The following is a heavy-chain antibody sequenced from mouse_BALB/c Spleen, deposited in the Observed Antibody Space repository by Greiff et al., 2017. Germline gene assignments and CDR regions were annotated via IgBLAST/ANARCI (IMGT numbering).Heavy chain of an antibody. CDR1: GYAFTNYL. CDR2: INPGSGGT. CDR3: ARSDGYYAMDY. V-gene: IGHV1-54*01. Sequence: VQIQESGAELVRPGTSVKVSCKASGYAFTNYLIEWVKQRPGQGLEWIGVINPGSGGTNYNEKFKGKATLTADKSSSTAYMQLSSLTSDDSAVYFCARSDGYYAMDYWGQGTSVTVSS. J-gene: IGHJ4*01.